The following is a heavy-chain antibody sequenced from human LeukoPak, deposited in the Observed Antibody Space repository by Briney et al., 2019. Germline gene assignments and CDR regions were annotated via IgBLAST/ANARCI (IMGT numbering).Heavy chain of an antibody. CDR2: IIPIFGTA. Sequence: SEKVSCKASGGTFSSYAISWVRQAPGQGLEWMGGIIPIFGTANYAQKFQGRVTITADESTSTAYMELSSLRSEDTAVYYCARVAQMPRLFDYWGQGTLVTVSS. J-gene: IGHJ4*02. CDR1: GGTFSSYA. V-gene: IGHV1-69*01. CDR3: ARVAQMPRLFDY. D-gene: IGHD2-2*01.